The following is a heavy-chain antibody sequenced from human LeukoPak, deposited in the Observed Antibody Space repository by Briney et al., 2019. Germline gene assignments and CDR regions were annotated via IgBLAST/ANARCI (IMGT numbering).Heavy chain of an antibody. V-gene: IGHV4-34*01. CDR2: INHSGST. J-gene: IGHJ3*02. CDR1: GGSFSGDY. Sequence: PSETLSLTCAVYGGSFSGDYWSWIRQPPGKGLEWIGEINHSGSTNYNPSLKSRVTISVDTSKNQFSLKLSSVTAADTAVYYCARDSVVVVDATVDAFDIWGQGTMVTVSS. CDR3: ARDSVVVVDATVDAFDI. D-gene: IGHD2-15*01.